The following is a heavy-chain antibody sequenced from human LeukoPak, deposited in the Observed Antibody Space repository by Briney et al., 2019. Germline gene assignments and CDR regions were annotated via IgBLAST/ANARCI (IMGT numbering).Heavy chain of an antibody. CDR2: ISWNIDNI. D-gene: IGHD4-17*01. CDR1: GFTFVDFA. V-gene: IGHV3-9*01. CDR3: AKDYDYGFDY. Sequence: GRSLRLSCAASGFTFVDFAMHWVWQGPGKGLEWVSGISWNIDNIDYADSVRGRFTISRDNAKNSLYLQMNSLRAEDTALYYCAKDYDYGFDYWGQGTLVTVSS. J-gene: IGHJ4*02.